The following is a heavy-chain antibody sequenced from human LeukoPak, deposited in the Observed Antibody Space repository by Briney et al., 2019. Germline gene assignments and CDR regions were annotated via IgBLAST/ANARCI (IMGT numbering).Heavy chain of an antibody. CDR3: ARNFSSGWFDY. CDR2: IYYSGST. J-gene: IGHJ4*02. V-gene: IGHV4-39*07. Sequence: SETLSLTCTVSGGSTSSSNYYWGWIRQPPGKGLEWIGSIYYSGSTSYNPSLKSRVTISVDTSKNQFSLKVSSVTAADTAVYYCARNFSSGWFDYWGQGTLVTVSS. CDR1: GGSTSSSNYY. D-gene: IGHD6-19*01.